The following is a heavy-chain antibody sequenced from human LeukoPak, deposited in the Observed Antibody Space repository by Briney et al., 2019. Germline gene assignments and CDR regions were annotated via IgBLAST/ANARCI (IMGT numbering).Heavy chain of an antibody. CDR2: IYFSGST. CDR1: GGPFSSSSYY. V-gene: IGHV4-61*01. D-gene: IGHD3-10*01. J-gene: IGHJ4*02. CDR3: ARGLLWFGELRIDY. Sequence: PWGTLSLPCTASGGPFSSSSYYWTWIGRPPGKGLDWFGYIYFSGSTNYNTSLKSRVTISVDTSKNQFSLKLSSVTAADTAVYYCARGLLWFGELRIDYWGQGTLVTVSS.